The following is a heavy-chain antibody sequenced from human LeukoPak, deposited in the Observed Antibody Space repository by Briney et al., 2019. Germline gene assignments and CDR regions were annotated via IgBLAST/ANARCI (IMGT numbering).Heavy chain of an antibody. CDR2: ISGSGGST. V-gene: IGHV3-23*01. CDR3: AKRRVYCSSTSCYYFDS. CDR1: GFTFSSYA. J-gene: IGHJ4*02. D-gene: IGHD2-2*01. Sequence: GGSLRLSCAASGFTFSSYAMSWVRQAPGKGLEWVSAISGSGGSTYYAYSVKGRLTISRDNSKNTLYLQMNSLRAEDTAVYYCAKRRVYCSSTSCYYFDSWGQGTLVTVSS.